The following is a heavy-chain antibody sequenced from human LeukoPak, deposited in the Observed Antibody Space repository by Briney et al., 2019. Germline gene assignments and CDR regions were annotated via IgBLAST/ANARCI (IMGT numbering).Heavy chain of an antibody. CDR3: ASDPNNSGWSTHDY. D-gene: IGHD6-19*01. CDR2: ISRSGSKI. CDR1: GFTFSSYA. V-gene: IGHV3-48*03. Sequence: GGSLRLSCAASGFTFSSYAMNWVRQAPGKGLEWVSYISRSGSKIYYADSVKGRFTISRDNAKNSLYLQMNSLRAEDTAVYYCASDPNNSGWSTHDYWGQGIVVTASS. J-gene: IGHJ4*02.